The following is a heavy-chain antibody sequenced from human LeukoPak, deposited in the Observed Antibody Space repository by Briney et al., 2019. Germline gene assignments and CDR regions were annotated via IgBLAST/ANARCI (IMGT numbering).Heavy chain of an antibody. CDR3: ARVPVLRGSSGYYYPYYYYGMDV. CDR2: ISYDGSNK. CDR1: GFTFSSYA. J-gene: IGHJ6*02. V-gene: IGHV3-30-3*01. Sequence: GRSLRLSCAASGFTFSSYAMHWVRQAPGKGLEWVAVISYDGSNKYYADSVKGRFTISRDNSKNTLYLQMSSLRAEDTAVYYCARVPVLRGSSGYYYPYYYYGMDVWGQGTTVTVSS. D-gene: IGHD3-22*01.